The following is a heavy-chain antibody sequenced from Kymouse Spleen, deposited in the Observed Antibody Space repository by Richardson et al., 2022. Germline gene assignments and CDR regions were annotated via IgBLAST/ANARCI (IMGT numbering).Heavy chain of an antibody. CDR2: IYPGDSDT. V-gene: IGHV5-51*01. CDR3: ARITYYYGSGSPRWFDP. CDR1: GYSFTSYW. Sequence: EVQLVQSGAEVKKPGESLKISCKGSGYSFTSYWIGWVRQMPGKGLEWMGIIYPGDSDTRYSPSFQGQVTISADKSISTAYLQWSSLKASDTAMYYCARITYYYGSGSPRWFDPWGQGTLVTVSS. J-gene: IGHJ5*02. D-gene: IGHD3-10*01.